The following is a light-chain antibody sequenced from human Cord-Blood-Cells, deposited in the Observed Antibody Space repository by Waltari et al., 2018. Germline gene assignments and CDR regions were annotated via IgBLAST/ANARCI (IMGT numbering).Light chain of an antibody. Sequence: DIVMTQSPDSLDVSLGERATINCKSSQSVLYSSNNKNYLAWYQQKPGQPPKLLIYWASTRESGVPELFSGSGSGTDVTLTISSLQAEDVAVYYCQQYYSTPWTFGQGTKVEIK. CDR1: QSVLYSSNNKNY. V-gene: IGKV4-1*01. J-gene: IGKJ1*01. CDR2: WAS. CDR3: QQYYSTPWT.